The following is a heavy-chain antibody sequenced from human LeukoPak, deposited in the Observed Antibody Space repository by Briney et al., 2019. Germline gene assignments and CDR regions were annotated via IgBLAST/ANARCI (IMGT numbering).Heavy chain of an antibody. Sequence: SETLSLTCAVSGYSISSGYYWGWIRQPPGKGLEWIGSIYHSGSTYYNPSPKSRGTISVDTSKNQFSLKQSSVTGADTAVYYCARICSSTSCYTSTTAYWGQGTLVTVSS. CDR2: IYHSGST. J-gene: IGHJ4*02. V-gene: IGHV4-38-2*01. CDR3: ARICSSTSCYTSTTAY. CDR1: GYSISSGYY. D-gene: IGHD2-2*02.